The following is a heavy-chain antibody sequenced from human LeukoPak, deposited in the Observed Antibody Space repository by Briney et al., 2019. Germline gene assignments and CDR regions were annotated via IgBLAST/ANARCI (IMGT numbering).Heavy chain of an antibody. CDR1: GGSISSSNW. V-gene: IGHV4-4*02. J-gene: IGHJ4*02. D-gene: IGHD4-23*01. CDR2: IYHTGST. Sequence: PSETLSLTCAVSGGSISSSNWWSWVRQPPGKGLEWIGEIYHTGSTSYNPSLKSRVTISVDTSKNQFSLKLSSVTAADTAVYYCARGDHYGGNFIDYWGQGTLVTVSS. CDR3: ARGDHYGGNFIDY.